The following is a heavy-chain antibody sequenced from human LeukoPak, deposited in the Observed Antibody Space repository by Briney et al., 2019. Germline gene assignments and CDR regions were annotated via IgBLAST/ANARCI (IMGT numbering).Heavy chain of an antibody. Sequence: AGGSLRLACAASGFTFSSYEMNWVRQAPGKGLEWVSYTSSSGSTIYYADSVKGRFTISRDNAKNSLYLHMNSLRAEDTAVYYCARDTIYLSFDYWGQGTLVTVSS. D-gene: IGHD5-24*01. CDR2: TSSSGSTI. CDR1: GFTFSSYE. J-gene: IGHJ4*02. V-gene: IGHV3-48*03. CDR3: ARDTIYLSFDY.